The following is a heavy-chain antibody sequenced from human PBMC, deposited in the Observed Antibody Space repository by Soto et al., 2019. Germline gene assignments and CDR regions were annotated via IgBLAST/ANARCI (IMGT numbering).Heavy chain of an antibody. D-gene: IGHD3-10*01. CDR2: INHSGST. Sequence: SETLSLTCAVYGGSFSGYYWSWIRQPPGKGLEWIGEINHSGSTNYNPSLKSRVTISVDTSKNQFSLKLSSVTAADTAVYYCASKRLWFGELYVEDAFDIWGQGTMVTVSS. CDR3: ASKRLWFGELYVEDAFDI. J-gene: IGHJ3*02. CDR1: GGSFSGYY. V-gene: IGHV4-34*01.